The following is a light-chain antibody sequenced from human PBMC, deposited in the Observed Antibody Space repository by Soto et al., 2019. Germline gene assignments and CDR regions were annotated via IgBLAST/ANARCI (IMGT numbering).Light chain of an antibody. CDR3: QLSFTPPLP. CDR1: QNICRF. J-gene: IGKJ4*01. Sequence: EIQVTQTKSSLSASVGDRFTITCRASQNICRFLNWHQQKPGKAPNVLINVASTLRSGVPSRFSGSGSGTDFNLTIYSLQPEDFATYFCQLSFTPPLPFGGVSKVAIK. V-gene: IGKV1-39*01. CDR2: VAS.